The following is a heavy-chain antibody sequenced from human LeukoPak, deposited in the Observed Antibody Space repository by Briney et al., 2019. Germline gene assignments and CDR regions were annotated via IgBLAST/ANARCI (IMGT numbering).Heavy chain of an antibody. CDR1: GFTFSSYG. D-gene: IGHD4-17*01. J-gene: IGHJ3*02. V-gene: IGHV3-23*01. Sequence: GGSLRLSCAASGFTFSSYGMSWVRQAPGKGLEWVSAISGSGGSTYYADSVKGRFTISRDNSKNTLYLQMNSLRAEDTAVYYCVAYGDYGVAFDIWGQGTMVTVSS. CDR2: ISGSGGST. CDR3: VAYGDYGVAFDI.